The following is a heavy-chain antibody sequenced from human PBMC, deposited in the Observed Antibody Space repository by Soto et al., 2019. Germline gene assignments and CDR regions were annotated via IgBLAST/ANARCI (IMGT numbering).Heavy chain of an antibody. CDR1: GFTFSSYG. CDR3: TTNYYDSSGYDNWFDP. J-gene: IGHJ5*02. V-gene: IGHV3-30*03. D-gene: IGHD3-22*01. CDR2: ISYDGSNK. Sequence: GGSLRLSCAASGFTFSSYGMHWVRQAPGKGLEWVAVISYDGSNKYYADSVKGRFTISRDNSKNTLYLQINSLKTEDTAVYYCTTNYYDSSGYDNWFDPWGQGTLVTVSS.